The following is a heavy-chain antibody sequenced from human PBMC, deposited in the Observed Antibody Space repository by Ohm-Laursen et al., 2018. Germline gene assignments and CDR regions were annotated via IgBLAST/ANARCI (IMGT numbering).Heavy chain of an antibody. J-gene: IGHJ4*02. CDR2: IDYRGRT. Sequence: SDTLSLTCTVSGDSITHYSWSWIRQPPGKGLEWIGYIDYRGRTNYSPSLKSRVTISVDTSKNQFSLKLSSVTAADTAVYYCARAGAVSLVHDYWGQGTLVTVSS. V-gene: IGHV4-59*07. CDR3: ARAGAVSLVHDY. CDR1: GDSITHYS. D-gene: IGHD6-6*01.